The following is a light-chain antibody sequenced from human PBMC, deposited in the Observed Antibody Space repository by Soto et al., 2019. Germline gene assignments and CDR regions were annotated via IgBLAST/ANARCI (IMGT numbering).Light chain of an antibody. CDR1: QSITSTF. CDR2: GAS. V-gene: IGKV3-20*01. CDR3: QQYGRSPLMYT. J-gene: IGKJ2*01. Sequence: EIVLTQSPGTLSLSPGERATLSCRASQSITSTFLAWYQQKPGQAPRLLIYGASSRATGIPDRFSGSGSERAFTLTISRLEPEDFAVYFCQQYGRSPLMYTFGQGTKLEIK.